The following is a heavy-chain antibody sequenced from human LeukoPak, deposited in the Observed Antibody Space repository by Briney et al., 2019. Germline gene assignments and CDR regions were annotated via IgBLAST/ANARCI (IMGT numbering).Heavy chain of an antibody. CDR1: GFTFSSYG. CDR2: IRYDGSNK. V-gene: IGHV3-30*02. Sequence: GGSLRLSCAASGFTFSSYGMHWVRQAPGKGLEWVAFIRYDGSNKYYADSVKGRFTISRDNSKNTLYLQMNSLRAEDTAVYYCARDYQERYSSGWPQWGFDPWGQGTLVTVSS. J-gene: IGHJ5*02. D-gene: IGHD6-19*01. CDR3: ARDYQERYSSGWPQWGFDP.